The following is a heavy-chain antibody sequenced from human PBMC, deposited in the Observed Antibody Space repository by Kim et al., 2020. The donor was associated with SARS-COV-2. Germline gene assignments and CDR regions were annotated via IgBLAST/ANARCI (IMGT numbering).Heavy chain of an antibody. D-gene: IGHD3-22*01. V-gene: IGHV1-3*01. CDR3: ARGITMMFDY. CDR2: NT. J-gene: IGHJ4*02. Sequence: NTKYSQKFQGRVTITRDTSASTAYMELSSLRSEDTAVYYCARGITMMFDYWGQGTLVTVSS.